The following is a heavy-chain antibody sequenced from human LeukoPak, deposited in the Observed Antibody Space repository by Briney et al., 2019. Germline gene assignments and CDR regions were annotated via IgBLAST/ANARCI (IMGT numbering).Heavy chain of an antibody. CDR2: IYPGDSDT. CDR1: GYSFTSYW. CDR3: ARLPRHIVVVTATPPDY. Sequence: GESLKISCKGSGYSFTSYWIGWVRQMPGKGLEWMGIIYPGDSDTRYSPSFQGQVTISADKSISTAYLQWSSLKASDTAMYYCARLPRHIVVVTATPPDYWGQGTLVTVSS. D-gene: IGHD2-21*02. J-gene: IGHJ4*02. V-gene: IGHV5-51*01.